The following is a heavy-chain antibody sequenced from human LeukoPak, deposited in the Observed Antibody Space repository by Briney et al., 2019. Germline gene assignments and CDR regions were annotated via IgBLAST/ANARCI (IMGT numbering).Heavy chain of an antibody. V-gene: IGHV3-15*01. Sequence: GGSLRLSCAASGFTFNNYAMSWVRQAPGKGLEWVGRIKPKTDGETTEYAAPVKGRFSISRDDSKNMLYLQMNSLKTEDTAVYYCITPLPYSAQGGQGTLVTVSS. J-gene: IGHJ4*02. CDR2: IKPKTDGETT. D-gene: IGHD2-21*01. CDR1: GFTFNNYA. CDR3: ITPLPYSAQ.